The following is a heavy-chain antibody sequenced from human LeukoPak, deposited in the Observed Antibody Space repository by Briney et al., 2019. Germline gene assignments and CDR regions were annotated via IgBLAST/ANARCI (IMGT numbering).Heavy chain of an antibody. D-gene: IGHD4-23*01. CDR2: AYYRSKWSN. V-gene: IGHV6-1*01. CDR3: ARGSNSALDI. CDR1: GDSVSRFGGA. Sequence: SQTLSLTCAISGDSVSRFGGAWNWIRQSPSRGLVWLGRAYYRSKWSNDYAPSVRSRINISPDTSQNQFSLQLNSVTPDDTAVYYCARGSNSALDIWGRGTMVTVSS. J-gene: IGHJ3*02.